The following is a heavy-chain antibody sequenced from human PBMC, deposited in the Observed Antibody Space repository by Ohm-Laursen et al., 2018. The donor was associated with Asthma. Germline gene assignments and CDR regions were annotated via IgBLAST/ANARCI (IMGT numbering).Heavy chain of an antibody. V-gene: IGHV3-30-3*01. CDR2: GGSYYDGGLK. D-gene: IGHD3-16*02. J-gene: IGHJ4*02. Sequence: SLRLSCAASGFTFSSYWMSWVRQAPGKGLEWVAVGGSYYDGGLKYYADSVNGRFTVSRDNAKNTLDLQMNSLSAEDTAVYYCTGGATYRMDYWGQGTLVTVSS. CDR1: GFTFSSYW. CDR3: TGGATYRMDY.